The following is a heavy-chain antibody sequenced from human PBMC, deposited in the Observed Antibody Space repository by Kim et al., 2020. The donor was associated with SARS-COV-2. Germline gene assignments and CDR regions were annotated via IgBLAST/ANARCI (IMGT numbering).Heavy chain of an antibody. CDR3: ADSYCGGDCCSNLYYYYGMDV. CDR1: GGTFSSYA. V-gene: IGHV1-69*04. J-gene: IGHJ6*02. Sequence: SVKVSCKASGGTFSSYAISWVRQAPGQGLEWMGRIIPILGIANYAQKFQGRVTITADKSTSTAYMELSSLRSEDTAVYYCADSYCGGDCCSNLYYYYGMDVWGQGTTVTVSS. CDR2: IIPILGIA. D-gene: IGHD2-21*02.